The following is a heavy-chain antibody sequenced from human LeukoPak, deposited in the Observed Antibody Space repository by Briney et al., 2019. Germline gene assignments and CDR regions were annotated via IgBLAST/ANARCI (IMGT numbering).Heavy chain of an antibody. Sequence: GGSLRLSCAASGFTFSNYVMSWVRQAPGKGLEWVAHIFSDGNNKYYADSVKGRFTISRDNSKNTLYLQMDSLRAEDTAVYYCAKRYGNYHTLDHWGQGTLVTVSS. D-gene: IGHD3-16*02. J-gene: IGHJ4*02. V-gene: IGHV3-30*18. CDR3: AKRYGNYHTLDH. CDR2: IFSDGNNK. CDR1: GFTFSNYV.